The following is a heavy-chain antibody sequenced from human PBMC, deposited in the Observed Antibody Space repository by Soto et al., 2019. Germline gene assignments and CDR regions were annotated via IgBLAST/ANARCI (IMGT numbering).Heavy chain of an antibody. CDR2: INWNGGST. D-gene: IGHD3-10*01. V-gene: IGHV3-20*04. Sequence: EVQLVESGGGVVRPGGSLRLSCVASGFTFDDYGMSWVRQAPGKGLEWVSGINWNGGSTGYADSVKGRFTISRDNAKNSLYLQMNSLRAEDTALYYCARDRPYYYGSGSYPWFDPWGQGTLVTVSS. CDR1: GFTFDDYG. J-gene: IGHJ5*02. CDR3: ARDRPYYYGSGSYPWFDP.